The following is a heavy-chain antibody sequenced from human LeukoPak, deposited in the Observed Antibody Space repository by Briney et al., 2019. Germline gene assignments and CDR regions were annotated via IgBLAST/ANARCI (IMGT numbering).Heavy chain of an antibody. J-gene: IGHJ5*02. V-gene: IGHV3-30-3*01. D-gene: IGHD2-2*01. Sequence: GGSLRLSCAASGFTFSSYAMHWVRQAPGKGLEWVAVISYDGSNKYYADSVKGRFTISRDNFKNTLYLQMNSLRAEDTAVYYCARVAGVTSTSRGWFDPWGQGTLVTVSS. CDR2: ISYDGSNK. CDR1: GFTFSSYA. CDR3: ARVAGVTSTSRGWFDP.